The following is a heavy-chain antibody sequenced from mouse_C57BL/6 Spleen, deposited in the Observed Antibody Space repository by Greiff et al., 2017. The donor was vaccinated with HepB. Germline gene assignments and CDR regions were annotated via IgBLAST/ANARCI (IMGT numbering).Heavy chain of an antibody. Sequence: VKLMESGAELARPGASVKLSCKASGYTFTSYGISWVKQRTGQGLEWIGEIYPRSGNTYYNEKFKGKATLTADKSSSTAYMELRSLTSEDSAVYFCARGEEFITTGFDYWGQGTTLTVSS. V-gene: IGHV1-81*01. CDR2: IYPRSGNT. CDR1: GYTFTSYG. J-gene: IGHJ2*01. D-gene: IGHD1-1*01. CDR3: ARGEEFITTGFDY.